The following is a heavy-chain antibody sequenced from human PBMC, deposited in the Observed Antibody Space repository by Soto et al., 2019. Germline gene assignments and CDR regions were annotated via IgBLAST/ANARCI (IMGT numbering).Heavy chain of an antibody. V-gene: IGHV1-18*01. D-gene: IGHD2-2*01. Sequence: ASVKVSCKASGYTFTSYGISWVRQAPGQRLEWMGWISAYNGNTDYPQKLQGRVTMTTDTSTSTAYMELRSLRSDDTAVYYCAREGYCISTSCYASALDYWGQGTLVTVSS. CDR3: AREGYCISTSCYASALDY. J-gene: IGHJ4*02. CDR1: GYTFTSYG. CDR2: ISAYNGNT.